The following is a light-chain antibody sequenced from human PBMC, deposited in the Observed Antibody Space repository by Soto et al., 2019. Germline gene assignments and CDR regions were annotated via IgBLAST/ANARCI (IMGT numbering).Light chain of an antibody. CDR1: TSNIGGST. CDR3: ATWTDGVVV. Sequence: QSALTKPPSASGTPGQRVTISCSGSTSNIGGSTVGWYQQFPGAAPKLLIYGNTQRPLGVPVRFSASKSDTSASLAISGLQSEDEDDYYCATWTDGVVVFQIATTVTVL. V-gene: IGLV1-44*01. J-gene: IGLJ1*01. CDR2: GNT.